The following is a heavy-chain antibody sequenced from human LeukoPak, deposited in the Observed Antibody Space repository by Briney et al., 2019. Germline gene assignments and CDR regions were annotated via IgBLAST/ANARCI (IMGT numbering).Heavy chain of an antibody. D-gene: IGHD3-10*01. CDR2: ISSSSSTI. J-gene: IGHJ6*03. Sequence: GGFLRLSCAASGFTFSSYSMNWVRQAPGKGLEWVSYISSSSSTIYYADSVKGRFTISRDNAKNSLYLQMNSLRAEDTAVYYCASEAPGYYYYYMDVWGKGTTVTVSS. CDR1: GFTFSSYS. V-gene: IGHV3-48*01. CDR3: ASEAPGYYYYYMDV.